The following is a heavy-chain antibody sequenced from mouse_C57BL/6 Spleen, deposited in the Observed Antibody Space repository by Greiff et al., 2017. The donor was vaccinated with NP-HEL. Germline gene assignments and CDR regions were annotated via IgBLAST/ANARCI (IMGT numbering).Heavy chain of an antibody. CDR1: GYTFTSYW. D-gene: IGHD3-2*02. Sequence: QVQLQQPGAELVKPGASVKLSCKASGYTFTSYWMQWVKQRPGQGLEWIGEIDPSDSYTTYNQKFKGKATLTVDTSSSTAYMQLSSLTSEDSAVYYCARLAQAPSYYFDDWGQGTTLTVSS. CDR2: IDPSDSYT. J-gene: IGHJ2*01. V-gene: IGHV1-50*01. CDR3: ARLAQAPSYYFDD.